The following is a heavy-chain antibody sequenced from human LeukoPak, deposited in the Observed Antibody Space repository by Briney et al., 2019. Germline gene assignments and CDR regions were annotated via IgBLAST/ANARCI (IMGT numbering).Heavy chain of an antibody. J-gene: IGHJ5*02. V-gene: IGHV3-7*03. CDR1: GFTFRSYW. CDR3: VRDADGGNSWFDT. Sequence: GGSLRLSCAASGFTFRSYWMTWVRQAPGKGLEWVADIMKDGSIKDYADSMGGRFTISRDNAKNFLFLQMNSLRAEDTALYYCVRDADGGNSWFDTWGQGTLVTVSS. CDR2: IMKDGSIK. D-gene: IGHD4-23*01.